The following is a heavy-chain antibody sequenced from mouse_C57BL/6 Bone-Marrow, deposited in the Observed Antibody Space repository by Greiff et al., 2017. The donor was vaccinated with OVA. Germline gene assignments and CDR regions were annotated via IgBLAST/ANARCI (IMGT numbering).Heavy chain of an antibody. D-gene: IGHD1-2*01. CDR2: IYPRDGNT. CDR3: ARYGPYYFDY. Sequence: LQESDAELVKPGASVKISCKVSGYTFTDHTIHWMKQRPEQGLEWIGYIYPRDGNTKCNEKFKGKATLTADKSSSTAYMQLNSLTSEDSAVYFCARYGPYYFDYWGQGTTLTVSS. J-gene: IGHJ2*01. V-gene: IGHV1-78*01. CDR1: GYTFTDHT.